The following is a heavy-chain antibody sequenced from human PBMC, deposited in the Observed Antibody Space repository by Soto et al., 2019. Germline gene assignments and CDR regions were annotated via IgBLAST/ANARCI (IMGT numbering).Heavy chain of an antibody. J-gene: IGHJ5*02. V-gene: IGHV4-59*01. CDR2: MYYTGDT. D-gene: IGHD1-1*01. Sequence: SETLSLTCTVSGGSIHGYYWTWSRQAPGRELGWIGYMYYTGDTNYNPSLKSRVSISIDKSKNLFSLNLTSVTAADTAIYYCARLVTGEAAGTFWFDPWGQGTQVTVSS. CDR3: ARLVTGEAAGTFWFDP. CDR1: GGSIHGYY.